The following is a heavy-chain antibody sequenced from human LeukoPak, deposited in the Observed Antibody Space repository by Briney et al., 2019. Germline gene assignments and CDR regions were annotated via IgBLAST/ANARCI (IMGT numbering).Heavy chain of an antibody. CDR1: GGSISSYY. CDR3: ASQRWLQSNFDY. D-gene: IGHD5-24*01. J-gene: IGHJ4*02. V-gene: IGHV4-59*01. CDR2: IYYSGST. Sequence: PSETLSLTCTVSGGSISSYYWSWIRQPPGKGLEWIGYIYYSGSTNYNPSLKSRVTISVDTSKNQFSLKLSSVTAADTAVYYCASQRWLQSNFDYWGQGTLVTVSS.